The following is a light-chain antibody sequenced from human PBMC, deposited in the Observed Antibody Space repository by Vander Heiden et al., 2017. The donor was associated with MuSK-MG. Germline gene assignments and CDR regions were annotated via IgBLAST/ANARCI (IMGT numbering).Light chain of an antibody. CDR2: AAS. Sequence: DIQMTQSPSSLSASVGDRVTITFRASQSISSYLNWYQQKPGKAPKLLIYAASSLYSGVPSRFSGSASATDFTLSISMLHPEDFATYYCQRSDSTPRTFGQGTKVEIK. CDR1: QSISSY. V-gene: IGKV1-39*01. CDR3: QRSDSTPRT. J-gene: IGKJ1*01.